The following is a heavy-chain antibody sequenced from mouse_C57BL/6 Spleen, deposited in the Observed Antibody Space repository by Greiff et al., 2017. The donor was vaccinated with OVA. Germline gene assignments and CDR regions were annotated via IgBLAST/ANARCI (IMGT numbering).Heavy chain of an antibody. Sequence: VQLQQSGAELVKPGASVKISCKASGYAFSSYWMNWVKQRPGKGLEWIGQIYPGDGDTNYNGKFKGKATMTADKSSSTAYMQLISLTSEDSAVYFCARSGGNYPYYFDYWGQGTTLTVSS. CDR2: IYPGDGDT. V-gene: IGHV1-80*01. CDR1: GYAFSSYW. CDR3: ARSGGNYPYYFDY. J-gene: IGHJ2*01. D-gene: IGHD2-1*01.